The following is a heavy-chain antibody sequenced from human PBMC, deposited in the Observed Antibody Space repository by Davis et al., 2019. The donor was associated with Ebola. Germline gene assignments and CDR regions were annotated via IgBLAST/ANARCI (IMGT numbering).Heavy chain of an antibody. Sequence: MPSETLSLTCTVSGGSINNYFWSWIRQPPGKGLEWIGNIHYLGNTNYNPSLKSRVTMSVDTSKNQFSLKLSSVTAADTAVYYCARDGRKGIDPWGQGTLVTVSS. V-gene: IGHV4-59*01. J-gene: IGHJ5*02. CDR3: ARDGRKGIDP. CDR1: GGSINNYF. CDR2: IHYLGNT.